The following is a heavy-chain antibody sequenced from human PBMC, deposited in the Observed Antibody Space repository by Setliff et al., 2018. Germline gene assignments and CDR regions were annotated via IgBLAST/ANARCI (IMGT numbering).Heavy chain of an antibody. J-gene: IGHJ4*02. V-gene: IGHV1-18*01. CDR1: GYTFTDFG. CDR3: ARGQTLRHFDWPTAFDY. Sequence: ASVKVSCKASGYTFTDFGINWMRQAPGQGPEWMGWISAYSGETNYAQIFQGRVTMTTDTPTSTAYMELRSLTSDDTAVYYCARGQTLRHFDWPTAFDYWGLGTLVTVSS. CDR2: ISAYSGET. D-gene: IGHD3-9*01.